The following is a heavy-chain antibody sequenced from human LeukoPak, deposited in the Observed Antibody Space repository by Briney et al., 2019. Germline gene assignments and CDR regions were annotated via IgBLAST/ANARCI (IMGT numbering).Heavy chain of an antibody. CDR1: GDSIGRYY. Sequence: SETLSPTCTVSGDSIGRYYWSWIRQPAGKGLEWIGRIYNGGIITYNPSLKSRVTMSIDTSNNQFSLRLRFVTAADTAVYYCARDSGTTGEVKFDPWGQGTLVTVSS. V-gene: IGHV4-4*07. CDR3: ARDSGTTGEVKFDP. D-gene: IGHD3-10*01. CDR2: IYNGGII. J-gene: IGHJ5*02.